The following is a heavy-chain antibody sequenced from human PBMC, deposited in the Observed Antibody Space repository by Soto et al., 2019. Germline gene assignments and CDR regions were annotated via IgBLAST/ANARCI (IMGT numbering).Heavy chain of an antibody. J-gene: IGHJ3*02. CDR3: AKDEHTSPFDI. CDR2: IYSGGST. V-gene: IGHV3-53*01. CDR1: GFTVSSNY. D-gene: IGHD2-2*01. Sequence: GGSVRLSCAASGFTVSSNYMSWVRQAPGKGVEWVSVIYSGGSTYYADSVKGRFTISRDNSKNTLYLQMNSLRAEDTAVYYCAKDEHTSPFDIWGQGTMVTVSS.